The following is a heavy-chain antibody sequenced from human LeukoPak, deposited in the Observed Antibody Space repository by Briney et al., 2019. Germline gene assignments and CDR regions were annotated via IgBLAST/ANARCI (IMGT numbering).Heavy chain of an antibody. CDR1: GFTFDGYA. J-gene: IGHJ4*02. V-gene: IGHV3-23*01. CDR2: ISGSGGNT. D-gene: IGHD2-2*01. CDR3: AKGLSTSWYSDFDY. Sequence: GGSLSLSCAASGFTFDGYAMTWVRQAPGKGLEWVSGISGSGGNTHYADSVKGRFTISRDNSKNTLFLQMNSLRAEDTAVYYCAKGLSTSWYSDFDYWGQGTLVAVSS.